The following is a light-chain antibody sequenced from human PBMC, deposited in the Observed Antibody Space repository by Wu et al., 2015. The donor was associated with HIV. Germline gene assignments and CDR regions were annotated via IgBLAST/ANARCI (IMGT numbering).Light chain of an antibody. CDR2: KAS. Sequence: DIQMTQSPSTLSASVGDRVTITCRASQSIGGWLAWYQQKPGKAPKLLIYKASSLQTGVPSRFSGSGSGTEFTLTISSLQPDDFATYHCQQYNTYPWTFDQGTKVEMK. V-gene: IGKV1-5*03. CDR1: QSIGGW. CDR3: QQYNTYPWT. J-gene: IGKJ1*01.